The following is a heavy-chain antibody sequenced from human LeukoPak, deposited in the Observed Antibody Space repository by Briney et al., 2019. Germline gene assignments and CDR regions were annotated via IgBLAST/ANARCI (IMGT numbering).Heavy chain of an antibody. J-gene: IGHJ3*02. CDR3: ARVSWIAVAGTGKGEDAFDI. V-gene: IGHV4-39*07. CDR1: GGSISSSSYY. D-gene: IGHD6-19*01. CDR2: IYYSGGT. Sequence: SETLSLTCTVSGGSISSSSYYWGWIRQPPGKGLEWIGSIYYSGGTYYNPSLKSRVTISVDTSKNQFSLKLSSVTAADTAVYYCARVSWIAVAGTGKGEDAFDIWGQGTVVTVSS.